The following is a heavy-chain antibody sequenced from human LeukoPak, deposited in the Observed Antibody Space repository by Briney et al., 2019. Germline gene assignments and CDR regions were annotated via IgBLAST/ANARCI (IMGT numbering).Heavy chain of an antibody. Sequence: PSETLSLTCTVSGGSISSGDYYWSWIRQPPGKGLEWIGYIYYSGSTYHNPSLKSRVTISVDTSKNQFSLKLSSVTAADTAVYYCARDRGYSSSWYLDYWGQGTLVTVSS. D-gene: IGHD6-13*01. CDR2: IYYSGST. V-gene: IGHV4-30-4*01. J-gene: IGHJ4*02. CDR3: ARDRGYSSSWYLDY. CDR1: GGSISSGDYY.